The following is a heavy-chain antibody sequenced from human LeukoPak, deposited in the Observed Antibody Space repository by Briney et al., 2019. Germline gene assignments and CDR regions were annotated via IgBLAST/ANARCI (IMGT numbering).Heavy chain of an antibody. D-gene: IGHD4-23*01. J-gene: IGHJ4*02. V-gene: IGHV4-39*01. CDR1: GGSISSSSYY. Sequence: SETLSLTCTVSGGSISSSSYYWGWIRQPPGKGLEWIGSTYYSGSTYYNPSLKSRVTISVDTSKNQFSLKLSSVTAADTAVYYCARLRMTTVARGLVFDYWGQGTLVTVSS. CDR3: ARLRMTTVARGLVFDY. CDR2: TYYSGST.